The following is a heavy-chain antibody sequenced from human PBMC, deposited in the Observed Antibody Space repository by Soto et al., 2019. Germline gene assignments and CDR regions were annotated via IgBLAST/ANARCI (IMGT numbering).Heavy chain of an antibody. Sequence: QVQLVQSGAEVKKPGSSVKVSCKASGGTFSSYAISWVRQAPGQGLEWMGGIIPIFGTANYAQKFQGRVKITADKSTSTAYMELSSLRSEDTAVYYCARDLAYCGGDCYGWFDPWGQGTLVTVSS. CDR3: ARDLAYCGGDCYGWFDP. D-gene: IGHD2-21*02. CDR1: GGTFSSYA. CDR2: IIPIFGTA. J-gene: IGHJ5*02. V-gene: IGHV1-69*06.